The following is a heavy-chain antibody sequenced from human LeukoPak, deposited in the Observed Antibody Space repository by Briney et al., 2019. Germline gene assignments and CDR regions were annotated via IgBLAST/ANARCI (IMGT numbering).Heavy chain of an antibody. CDR1: GGSFGGYY. Sequence: SETLSLTCAVYGGSFGGYYWSWIRQPPGKWLEWIGEINHSGSTNYNPSLKSRVTISVDTSKNQFSLKLSSVTAADTAVYYCARCGYYEGDWFDPWGQGTLVTVSS. CDR2: INHSGST. CDR3: ARCGYYEGDWFDP. J-gene: IGHJ5*02. D-gene: IGHD3-22*01. V-gene: IGHV4-34*01.